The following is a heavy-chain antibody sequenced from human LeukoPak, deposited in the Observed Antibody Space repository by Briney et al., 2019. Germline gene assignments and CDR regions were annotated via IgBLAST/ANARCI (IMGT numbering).Heavy chain of an antibody. CDR3: ARLRLMYYYGSGARYYYYYYYMDV. Sequence: TGESLKISCKGSGYNFTSYWIGWVRQMPGKGLEWMGIIYPGDSDTRYSPSFQGQVTISADKSISTAYLQWSSLKASDTAMYYCARLRLMYYYGSGARYYYYYYYMDVWGKGTTVTISS. J-gene: IGHJ6*03. CDR2: IYPGDSDT. CDR1: GYNFTSYW. D-gene: IGHD3-10*01. V-gene: IGHV5-51*01.